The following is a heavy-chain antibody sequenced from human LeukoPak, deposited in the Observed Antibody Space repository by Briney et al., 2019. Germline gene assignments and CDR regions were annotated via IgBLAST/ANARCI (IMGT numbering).Heavy chain of an antibody. CDR1: GFTFSRYW. Sequence: GGSLRLSCAASGFTFSRYWISWVRQPPGKGLEWVANIKEDGSEKYYVESVKGRFTISRDNAKNSLYLQMTSLRAEDTAVYYCASRIIGTTDIDYWGQGTLVTVSS. CDR3: ASRIIGTTDIDY. V-gene: IGHV3-7*05. CDR2: IKEDGSEK. J-gene: IGHJ4*02. D-gene: IGHD1-14*01.